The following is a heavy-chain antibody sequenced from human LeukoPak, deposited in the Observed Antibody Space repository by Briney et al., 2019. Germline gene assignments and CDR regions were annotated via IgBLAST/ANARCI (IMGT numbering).Heavy chain of an antibody. CDR1: GFTFSSXA. J-gene: IGHJ4*02. CDR3: AKDRRSGWFDY. D-gene: IGHD6-19*01. CDR2: ISGSGGST. Sequence: RLSXXXSGFTFSSXAMSWVRQAPGKGLEWVSAISGSGGSTYYADSVKGRFTISRDNSKNTLYLQMNSLRAEDTAVYYCAKDRRSGWFDYWGQGTLVTXSS. V-gene: IGHV3-23*01.